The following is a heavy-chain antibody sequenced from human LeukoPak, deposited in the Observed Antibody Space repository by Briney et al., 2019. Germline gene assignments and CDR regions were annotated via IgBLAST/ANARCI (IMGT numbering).Heavy chain of an antibody. J-gene: IGHJ4*02. V-gene: IGHV4-59*01. D-gene: IGHD3-22*01. CDR1: GGSISSYY. CDR2: IYYSGST. CDR3: ARGYYDSTLSYYFDY. Sequence: SETLSLTCTVSGGSISSYYWSWIRQPPGEGLEWIGDIYYSGSTNYNPSLKSRVTISVDTSKNQFSLKLSSVTAADTAVYYCARGYYDSTLSYYFDYWGQGTLVTVSS.